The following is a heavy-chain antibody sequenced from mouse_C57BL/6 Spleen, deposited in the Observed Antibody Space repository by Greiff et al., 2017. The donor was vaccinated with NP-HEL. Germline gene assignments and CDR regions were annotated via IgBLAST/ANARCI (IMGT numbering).Heavy chain of an antibody. Sequence: VQLQQSGPELVKPGASVKISCKASGYTFTDYYMNWVKQSHGKSLEWIGDINPNNGGTSYNQKFKGKATLTVDKSSSTAYMELRSLTSEDSAVYYCARGGKGWYFDYWGQGTTLTVSS. D-gene: IGHD2-3*01. V-gene: IGHV1-26*01. CDR2: INPNNGGT. J-gene: IGHJ2*01. CDR1: GYTFTDYY. CDR3: ARGGKGWYFDY.